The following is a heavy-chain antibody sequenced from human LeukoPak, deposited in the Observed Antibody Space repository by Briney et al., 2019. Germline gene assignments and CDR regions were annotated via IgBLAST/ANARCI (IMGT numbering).Heavy chain of an antibody. D-gene: IGHD4-17*01. Sequence: ASVKVSCKASGYTFNNYVFHWVRQATGQGLEWMGWMNPNSGNTNYAQKFQDTVTITRNTSISTAYMELTSLRSEDTAVHYCARSGGDYVYYYYYYMDVWGKGTTVTVSS. CDR1: GYTFNNYV. J-gene: IGHJ6*03. CDR2: MNPNSGNT. V-gene: IGHV1-8*03. CDR3: ARSGGDYVYYYYYYMDV.